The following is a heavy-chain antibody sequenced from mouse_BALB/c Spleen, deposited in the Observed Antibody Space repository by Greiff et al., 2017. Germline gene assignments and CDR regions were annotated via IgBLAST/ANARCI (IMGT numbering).Heavy chain of an antibody. CDR3: TRGPAGGYDY. CDR2: ISSGGST. D-gene: IGHD1-1*02. J-gene: IGHJ2*01. V-gene: IGHV5-6-5*01. CDR1: GFTFSSYA. Sequence: EVKLVESGGGLVKPGGSLKLSCAASGFTFSSYAMSWVRQTPEKRMEWVASISSGGSTYYPDSVMGRFTISRDNARNILYLQMSSLTSEDTAMYYCTRGPAGGYDYWGQGTTLTVSS.